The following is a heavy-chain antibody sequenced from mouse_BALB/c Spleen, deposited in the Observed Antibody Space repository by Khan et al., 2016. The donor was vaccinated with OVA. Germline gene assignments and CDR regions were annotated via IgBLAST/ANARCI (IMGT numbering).Heavy chain of an antibody. D-gene: IGHD1-1*01. CDR3: TRLAYYYNSEGFAY. J-gene: IGHJ3*01. V-gene: IGHV5-6*01. CDR1: GFTFSTYG. Sequence: EVELVESGGDLVKPGGSLKLSCAASGFTFSTYGMSWVRQTPDKRLEWVATISSGGSYTYYPDSVKGRFTISRDHAKNTLNLQMRSLKSADTAMYYCTRLAYYYNSEGFAYWGQGTLVTVSA. CDR2: ISSGGSYT.